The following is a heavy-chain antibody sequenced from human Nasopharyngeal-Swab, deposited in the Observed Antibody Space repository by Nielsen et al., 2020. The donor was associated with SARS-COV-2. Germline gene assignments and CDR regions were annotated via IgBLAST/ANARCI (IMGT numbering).Heavy chain of an antibody. Sequence: GESLKISCAASGFTFSSHAMSWVRQAPGKGLEWVSVIYSGGSSTYYADSVKGRFTISRANSKNTLYLQMNSLRAEDTAVYYCAKDQRYSGYDSFDYWGQGTLVTVSS. CDR2: IYSGGSST. D-gene: IGHD5-12*01. CDR3: AKDQRYSGYDSFDY. CDR1: GFTFSSHA. V-gene: IGHV3-23*03. J-gene: IGHJ4*02.